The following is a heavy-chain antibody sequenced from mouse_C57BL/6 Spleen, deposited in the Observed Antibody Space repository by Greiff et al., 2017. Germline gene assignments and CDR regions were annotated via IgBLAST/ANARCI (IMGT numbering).Heavy chain of an antibody. CDR3: ARYPIYYGSSGYFDV. J-gene: IGHJ1*03. Sequence: VQLQQPGAELVMPGASVKLSCKASGYTFTSYWMHWVKQRPGQGLEWIGEIDPSDSYTNYNQKFKGKSTLTVDKSSSTAYMQLSSLTSEDSAVYDCARYPIYYGSSGYFDVWGTGTTVTVSS. D-gene: IGHD1-1*01. CDR2: IDPSDSYT. V-gene: IGHV1-69*01. CDR1: GYTFTSYW.